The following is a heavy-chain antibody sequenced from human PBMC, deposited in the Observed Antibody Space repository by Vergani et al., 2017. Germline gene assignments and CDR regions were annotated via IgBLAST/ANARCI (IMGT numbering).Heavy chain of an antibody. J-gene: IGHJ2*01. D-gene: IGHD6-13*01. Sequence: EVDLVESGGGLAQPGGSLRLSCEASGITFWKFGMHWVRQAPGKGLEWVAGINWNSDSIAYADSVKGRFTNTRVNTNNTLYLQMNRLRTEDTALYYCVKEIATSGNYLYFDLWGRGTLVTVSS. CDR1: GITFWKFG. CDR2: INWNSDSI. CDR3: VKEIATSGNYLYFDL. V-gene: IGHV3-9*01.